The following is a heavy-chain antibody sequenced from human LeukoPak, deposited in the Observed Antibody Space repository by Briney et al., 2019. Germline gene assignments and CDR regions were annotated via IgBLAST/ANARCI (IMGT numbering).Heavy chain of an antibody. D-gene: IGHD3-22*01. J-gene: IGHJ4*02. CDR3: AKDLGGYYLPRVFDY. V-gene: IGHV3-23*01. CDR1: GFTFNNYA. Sequence: GGSLRLSCAASGFTFNNYAMSWVRQAPGKGLEWVSSISGGGDTSYYADSVKGRFTISRDNSKNTLYLQMNSLRAEDTAVYYCAKDLGGYYLPRVFDYWGQGTLVTVSS. CDR2: ISGGGDTS.